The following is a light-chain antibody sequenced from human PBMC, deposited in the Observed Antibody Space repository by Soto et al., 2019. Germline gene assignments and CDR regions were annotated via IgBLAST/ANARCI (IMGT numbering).Light chain of an antibody. CDR2: WAS. CDR1: QSVLYSPNNKNY. Sequence: DIVMTQSPDSLAVSLGERVTINCKASQSVLYSPNNKNYLAWYQQKPGQPPKLLIYWASTRESGVPDRFSGSGSGTDFTLTISSLQAEDVAVYYCQQYYSTPLYTFGRGTKLEIK. V-gene: IGKV4-1*01. CDR3: QQYYSTPLYT. J-gene: IGKJ2*01.